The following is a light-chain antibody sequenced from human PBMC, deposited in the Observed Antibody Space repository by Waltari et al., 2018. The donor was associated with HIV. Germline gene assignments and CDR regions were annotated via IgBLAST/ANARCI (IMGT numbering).Light chain of an antibody. J-gene: IGKJ3*01. CDR2: DAS. CDR3: QQYNDWPPST. V-gene: IGKV3-15*01. Sequence: EIVMTPSPATLSVSPGERATLSCRASQSVSSNLAWYQQKPGQPPRLLIYDASPRATDIPARCSGSGSGTEFTLTISGLHSEDFALYYCQQYNDWPPSTFGPGTKVDVK. CDR1: QSVSSN.